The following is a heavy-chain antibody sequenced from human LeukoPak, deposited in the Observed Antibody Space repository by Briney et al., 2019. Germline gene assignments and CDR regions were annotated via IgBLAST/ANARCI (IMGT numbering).Heavy chain of an antibody. CDR1: GYTFTGYY. D-gene: IGHD2-15*01. CDR3: ARDAPLTSGWAVAATGFDP. CDR2: INPNSGGT. Sequence: WASGKVSCKASGYTFTGYYMHWVRQAPGQGLEWMGWINPNSGGTNYAQKFQGRVTMTRDTSISTAYMELSRLRSDDTAVYYCARDAPLTSGWAVAATGFDPWGQGTLVTVSS. J-gene: IGHJ5*02. V-gene: IGHV1-2*02.